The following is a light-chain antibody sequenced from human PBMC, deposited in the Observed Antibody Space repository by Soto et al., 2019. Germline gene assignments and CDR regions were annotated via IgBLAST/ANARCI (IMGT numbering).Light chain of an antibody. CDR3: QQYNSYSWT. V-gene: IGKV1-5*03. J-gene: IGKJ1*01. CDR2: KAS. Sequence: DIQMTQSPPTLSASAGDRVTITCRASESISSWLAWYQQKPGKAPKLLMYKASSLESRVPSRFSGSGSGTEFTLTISSLQPDDFATYYCQQYNSYSWTFGQGTKVDIK. CDR1: ESISSW.